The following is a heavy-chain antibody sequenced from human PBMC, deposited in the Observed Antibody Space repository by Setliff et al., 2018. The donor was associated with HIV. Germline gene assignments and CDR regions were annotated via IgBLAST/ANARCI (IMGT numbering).Heavy chain of an antibody. D-gene: IGHD3-22*01. J-gene: IGHJ4*02. Sequence: GASVKVSCKTSGYPFDSYGISWVRQAPGQGLEWMGWISAYIGDTKYAQRFQGRVTMTTDPSTPTAYMELRSLKSEDTAVYYCARAVGGSNYFDYSSYQDFWGQGTRVTSPQ. CDR1: GYPFDSYG. V-gene: IGHV1-18*01. CDR3: ARAVGGSNYFDYSSYQDF. CDR2: ISAYIGDT.